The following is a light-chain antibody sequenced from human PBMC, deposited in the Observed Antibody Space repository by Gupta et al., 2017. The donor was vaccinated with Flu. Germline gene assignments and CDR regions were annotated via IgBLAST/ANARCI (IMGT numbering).Light chain of an antibody. J-gene: IGLJ1*01. CDR3: SSYTDANTWV. V-gene: IGLV2-14*01. CDR1: HSDVGGYQF. Sequence: QSALTQPASVSGSPGQSITISCSGTHSDVGGYQFFTWYQHHPGRDPKLLIYEVTKRPSEISDRFSGSKSGNTASLTISGLQPEDEADYFCSSYTDANTWVFGSGSRVTVL. CDR2: EVT.